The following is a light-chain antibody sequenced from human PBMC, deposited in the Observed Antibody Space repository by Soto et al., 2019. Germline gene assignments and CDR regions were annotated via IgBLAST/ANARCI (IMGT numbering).Light chain of an antibody. CDR1: QSVLYSSDNKNY. CDR3: QQYYRTLRT. CDR2: WAS. Sequence: DIVMTQSPDSLAVSLGERATINCKSSQSVLYSSDNKNYLAWYQQKPGQPPKLLIYWASTRESGVPDRFSGSESGTDFTLTISNLQAEDVAVYYCQQYYRTLRTFGQGTKVEI. V-gene: IGKV4-1*01. J-gene: IGKJ1*01.